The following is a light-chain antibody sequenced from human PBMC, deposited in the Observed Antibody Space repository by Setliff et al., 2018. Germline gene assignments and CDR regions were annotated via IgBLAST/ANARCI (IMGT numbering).Light chain of an antibody. Sequence: QSALTQPPSASGSPGQSLTISCTGTSRDIGAYKFVSWYQQHPGKAPRLIIYEVTKRPSGVPDRFSGSKSGNTASPTVSGLQAEDEADYYCSSYAASYNPYVFGSGTKVTVL. J-gene: IGLJ1*01. V-gene: IGLV2-8*01. CDR3: SSYAASYNPYV. CDR1: SRDIGAYKF. CDR2: EVT.